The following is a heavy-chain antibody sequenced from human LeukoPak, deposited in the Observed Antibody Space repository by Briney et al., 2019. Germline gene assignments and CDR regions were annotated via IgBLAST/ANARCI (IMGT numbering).Heavy chain of an antibody. D-gene: IGHD4-17*01. CDR1: GFTFSSYG. Sequence: GRSLRLSCAASGFTFSSYGMHWVRQAPGKGLEWVAVIWYDGSNKYYADSVKGRFTISRDNSKNTLYLQMNSLRAEDKAVYYCARGGGDYGDSYYFDYWGQGTLVTVSS. CDR3: ARGGGDYGDSYYFDY. V-gene: IGHV3-33*01. CDR2: IWYDGSNK. J-gene: IGHJ4*02.